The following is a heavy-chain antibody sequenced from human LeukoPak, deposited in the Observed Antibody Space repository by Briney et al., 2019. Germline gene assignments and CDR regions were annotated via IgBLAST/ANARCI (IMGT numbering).Heavy chain of an antibody. V-gene: IGHV4-34*01. CDR2: INHSGST. J-gene: IGHJ4*02. Sequence: SETLSLTCAVYGGSFSGYYWSWIRQPPGKGLEWIGEINHSGSTNYNPSLKSRVTISVDMSKNQLSLKLSSVTAADTAVYYCARGLEDSAAGSHPSYYFDYWGQGTLVTVSS. CDR1: GGSFSGYY. D-gene: IGHD1-26*01. CDR3: ARGLEDSAAGSHPSYYFDY.